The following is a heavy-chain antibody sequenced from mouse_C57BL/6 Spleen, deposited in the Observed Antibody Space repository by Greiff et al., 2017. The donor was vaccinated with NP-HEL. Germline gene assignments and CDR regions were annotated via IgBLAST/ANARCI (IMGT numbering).Heavy chain of an antibody. J-gene: IGHJ3*01. V-gene: IGHV3-6*01. D-gene: IGHD2-12*01. Sequence: ESGPGLVKPSQSLSLTCSVTGYSITSGYYWNWIRQFPGNKLEWMGYISYDGSNNYNPSLKNRISITRDTSKNQFFLKLNSVTTEDTATYYCATLRWFAYWGQGTLVTVSA. CDR2: ISYDGSN. CDR1: GYSITSGYY. CDR3: ATLRWFAY.